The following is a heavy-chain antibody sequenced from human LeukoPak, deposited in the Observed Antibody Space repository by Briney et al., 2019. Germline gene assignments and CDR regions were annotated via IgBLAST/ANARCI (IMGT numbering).Heavy chain of an antibody. J-gene: IGHJ3*02. CDR3: ARGGRWELPRPYSFDI. Sequence: ASVKVSCKASGYTFTSYGITWGRQAPGQGLEWMGWISTYNGHTNYAQKLQGRVTMTKDTSTTTAYMELRSLRSDDTAVYYCARGGRWELPRPYSFDIWGQGTMVTVSS. D-gene: IGHD1-26*01. CDR2: ISTYNGHT. CDR1: GYTFTSYG. V-gene: IGHV1-18*01.